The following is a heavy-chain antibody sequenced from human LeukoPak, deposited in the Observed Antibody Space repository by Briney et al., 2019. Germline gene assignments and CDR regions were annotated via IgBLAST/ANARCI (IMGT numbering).Heavy chain of an antibody. Sequence: GGSLRLSCAASGFTFSSYAMSWVRQAPGKGLEWVSAISGSGGSTYYADSVKGRFTISRDSSKNTLYLQMNSLRAEDTAVYYCAKGTCSSTSCPGGPHWGQGTLVTVSS. V-gene: IGHV3-23*01. CDR1: GFTFSSYA. D-gene: IGHD2-2*01. J-gene: IGHJ4*02. CDR2: ISGSGGST. CDR3: AKGTCSSTSCPGGPH.